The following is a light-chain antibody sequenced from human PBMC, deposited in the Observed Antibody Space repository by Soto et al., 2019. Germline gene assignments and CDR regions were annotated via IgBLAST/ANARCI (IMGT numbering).Light chain of an antibody. CDR2: CES. CDR3: RPYGSGPPWT. CDR1: QSFXSY. J-gene: IGKJ1*01. Sequence: VVTQSPAALSLAPGARATLSCRASQSFXSYFAWYQRKPGQAPRILISCESTRANGILDRFSGSGSGTDFTLTISRLVPEDFASFYCRPYGSGPPWTFGQGTKVDIK. V-gene: IGKV3-20*01.